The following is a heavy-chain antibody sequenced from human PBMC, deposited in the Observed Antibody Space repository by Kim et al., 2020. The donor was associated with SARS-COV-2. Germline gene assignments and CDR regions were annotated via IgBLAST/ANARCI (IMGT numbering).Heavy chain of an antibody. CDR3: ARATSGESVSGFDY. V-gene: IGHV3-21*01. Sequence: ADSVKGRLTISRDTAKTSLYLQMNSLRAEDTAVYYWARATSGESVSGFDYWGQGTLVTVSS. J-gene: IGHJ4*02. D-gene: IGHD3-10*01.